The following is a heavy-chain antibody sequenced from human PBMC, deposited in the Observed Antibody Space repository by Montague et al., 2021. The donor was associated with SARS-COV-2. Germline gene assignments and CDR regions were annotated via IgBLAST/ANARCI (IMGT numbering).Heavy chain of an antibody. J-gene: IGHJ4*02. CDR2: IDWDDDK. D-gene: IGHD3-9*01. Sequence: PALVKPTQTLTLTCTFSGFSLSTSGMCVSWIRRPPGKALEWLALIDWDDDKYYSTSLKTRLTISKDTSKNQVVLTMTNMDPVDTATYYCARSHYDILTGYYTVFDYWGKGTLVTASS. CDR1: GFSLSTSGMC. CDR3: ARSHYDILTGYYTVFDY. V-gene: IGHV2-70*01.